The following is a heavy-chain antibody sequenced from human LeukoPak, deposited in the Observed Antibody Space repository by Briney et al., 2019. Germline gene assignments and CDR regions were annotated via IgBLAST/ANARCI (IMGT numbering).Heavy chain of an antibody. J-gene: IGHJ4*02. V-gene: IGHV3-23*01. Sequence: GGSLRLSCAASGFTFSSYGMTWVRQAPGKGLEWVSAISGSGSGGSTYYADSVKGRFTISRDNSKNTLYLQMNSLRAEDTAVYYCAKRLRDGYNSPIDFWGQGTLVTVSS. CDR2: ISGSGSGGST. CDR3: AKRLRDGYNSPIDF. CDR1: GFTFSSYG. D-gene: IGHD5-24*01.